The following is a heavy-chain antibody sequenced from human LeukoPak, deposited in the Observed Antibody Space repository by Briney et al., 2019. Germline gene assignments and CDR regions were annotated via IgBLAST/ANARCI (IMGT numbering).Heavy chain of an antibody. CDR1: GFTFNSYA. Sequence: GGSLRLSCAASGFTFNSYAMSWVRQAPGKGLEWVSAISGSGGSTYYADSVKGRFTIARDNSKNTLHLQMNSLRDEDTAVYYCAKEAVAGDYFDDWGQGTLVTVSS. V-gene: IGHV3-23*01. CDR2: ISGSGGST. CDR3: AKEAVAGDYFDD. D-gene: IGHD6-19*01. J-gene: IGHJ4*02.